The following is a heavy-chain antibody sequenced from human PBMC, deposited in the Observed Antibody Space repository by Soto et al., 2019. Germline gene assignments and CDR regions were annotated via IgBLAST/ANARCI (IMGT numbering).Heavy chain of an antibody. D-gene: IGHD2-2*01. CDR1: GYTFSNYG. V-gene: IGHV1-18*01. CDR3: ARVVPGAEAWFGP. J-gene: IGHJ5*02. CDR2: ISLYSDGT. Sequence: GASVKVSCKTSGYTFSNYGITWVRQAPGQPLEWLGWISLYSDGTNYTQKFQGRVSMTTDTSTTTAYMELRSLRSDDTAVYYCARVVPGAEAWFGPWGQGTLVTVSS.